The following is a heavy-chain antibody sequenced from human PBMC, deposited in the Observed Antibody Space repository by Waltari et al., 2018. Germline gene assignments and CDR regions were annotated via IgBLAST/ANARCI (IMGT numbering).Heavy chain of an antibody. Sequence: EVQLEQSGAEVKKPGESLKISCNGSGYSFAKYWIGWVRQLPGKGLEWMGVNYPGDPHTKSRLSFQGQVTSSADTSISTAYLQWSSLKASDTAIYFCARQNIHSYGYGYFDFWGQGTLVTVSS. D-gene: IGHD5-18*01. CDR2: NYPGDPHT. CDR3: ARQNIHSYGYGYFDF. CDR1: GYSFAKYW. J-gene: IGHJ4*02. V-gene: IGHV5-51*01.